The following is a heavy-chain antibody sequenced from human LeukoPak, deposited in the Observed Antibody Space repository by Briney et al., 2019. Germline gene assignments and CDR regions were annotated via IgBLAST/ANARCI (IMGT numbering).Heavy chain of an antibody. V-gene: IGHV3-7*01. D-gene: IGHD6-13*01. CDR2: IKQDGSEK. Sequence: GGSLRLSCAASGFTFSSYWMSWVRQAPGKGLEWVANIKQDGSEKYYVDSVKGRFTISRDNAKNSPYLQMNSLRAEDTAVYYCAREDSSWFYYFDYWGQGTLVTVSS. CDR3: AREDSSWFYYFDY. J-gene: IGHJ4*02. CDR1: GFTFSSYW.